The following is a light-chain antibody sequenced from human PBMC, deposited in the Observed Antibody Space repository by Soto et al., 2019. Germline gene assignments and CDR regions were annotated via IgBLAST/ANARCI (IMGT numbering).Light chain of an antibody. CDR2: GTS. J-gene: IGKJ1*01. V-gene: IGKV3-15*01. CDR3: QQYNNWPWT. Sequence: EIVMTQSPATLSVSPGERATLSCRASQSVSSTLAWYQQNPGQAPRLLIYGTSTRATGVPARFSGSGSGTDFTLTISSLQSEDFAVYYCQQYNNWPWTFGQGTKVDIK. CDR1: QSVSST.